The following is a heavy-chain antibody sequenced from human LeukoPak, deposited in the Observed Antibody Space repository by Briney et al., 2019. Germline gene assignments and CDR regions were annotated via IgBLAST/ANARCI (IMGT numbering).Heavy chain of an antibody. Sequence: SETLSLTCAVYGGSFSGYYWSWIRQPPGKGLEWIGEINHSGSTNYNPSLKSRVTTSVDTSKNQFSLKLSSVTAADTAVYYCARSIAAVLYYYGMDVWGQGTTVTVSS. CDR2: INHSGST. D-gene: IGHD6-13*01. J-gene: IGHJ6*02. CDR1: GGSFSGYY. CDR3: ARSIAAVLYYYGMDV. V-gene: IGHV4-34*01.